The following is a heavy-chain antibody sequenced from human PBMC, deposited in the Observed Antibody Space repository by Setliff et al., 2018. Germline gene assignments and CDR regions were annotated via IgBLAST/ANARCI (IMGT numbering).Heavy chain of an antibody. CDR2: IYSTGSA. CDR3: AASKDHYDSSGLPVYGVYDV. V-gene: IGHV4-39*07. Sequence: PSETLSLTCAVSGDSVIGSIYYWGWIRQPPGKGLEWIGSIYSTGSAYSPTSLQSRVTISLEPSKNEFSLKLTSVTAADTAVYYCAASKDHYDSSGLPVYGVYDVWGQGTMVTVSS. J-gene: IGHJ3*01. CDR1: GDSVIGSIYY. D-gene: IGHD3-22*01.